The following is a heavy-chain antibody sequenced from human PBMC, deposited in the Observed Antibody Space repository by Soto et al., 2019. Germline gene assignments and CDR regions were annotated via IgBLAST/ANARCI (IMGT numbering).Heavy chain of an antibody. V-gene: IGHV4-39*07. CDR2: IYYSGST. Sequence: TSETLSLTCTVSGGSISSSSYYWGWIRQPPGKGLEWIGCIYYSGSTYYNPSLKSRVTISVDTSKNQFSLKLSSVTAADTAVYYCARAKTYFDYWGQGTLVTVSS. J-gene: IGHJ4*02. CDR1: GGSISSSSYY. CDR3: ARAKTYFDY.